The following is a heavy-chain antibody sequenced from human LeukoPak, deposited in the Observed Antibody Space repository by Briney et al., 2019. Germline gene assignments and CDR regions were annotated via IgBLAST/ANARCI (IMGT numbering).Heavy chain of an antibody. CDR3: ARAPTVLVGYCSSSSCQADY. Sequence: GGSLRLSCAASGFTFRSYSMNWVRQAPGKGLEWVSAIDPSSTYIYYADSVKGRFTISRDDAENSLYLQMNSLRVEDTAVYYCARAPTVLVGYCSSSSCQADYWGQRTLVTVSS. CDR1: GFTFRSYS. V-gene: IGHV3-21*01. J-gene: IGHJ4*02. CDR2: IDPSSTYI. D-gene: IGHD2-2*01.